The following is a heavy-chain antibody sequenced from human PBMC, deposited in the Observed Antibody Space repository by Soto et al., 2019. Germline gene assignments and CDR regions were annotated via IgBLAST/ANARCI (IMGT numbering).Heavy chain of an antibody. CDR1: GYILIDYW. Sequence: GEFLLISCKVSGYILIDYWLGWVHQMHRQGLEWMGVVYPRDSDTRYRPSFQGQVTISAVWPIVRILPRWRRLKASDTALCYCSKPPLPGYSIHFNSWGQVTLVTVSS. J-gene: IGHJ4*02. CDR3: SKPPLPGYSIHFNS. V-gene: IGHV5-51*07. D-gene: IGHD2-15*01. CDR2: VYPRDSDT.